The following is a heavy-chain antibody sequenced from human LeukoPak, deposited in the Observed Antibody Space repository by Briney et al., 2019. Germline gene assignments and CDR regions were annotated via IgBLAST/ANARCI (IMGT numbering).Heavy chain of an antibody. CDR1: GGSFSGYY. CDR3: ARRRVVVVAATVPSLKRYWYFDL. V-gene: IGHV4-34*01. Sequence: PSETLSLTCAVYGGSFSGYYWSWIRQPPGKGLEWIGEINHSGSTNYNPSLKSRVTISVDTSKNQFSLKLSSVTAADMAVYYCARRRVVVVAATVPSLKRYWYFDLWGRGTLVTVSS. D-gene: IGHD2-15*01. CDR2: INHSGST. J-gene: IGHJ2*01.